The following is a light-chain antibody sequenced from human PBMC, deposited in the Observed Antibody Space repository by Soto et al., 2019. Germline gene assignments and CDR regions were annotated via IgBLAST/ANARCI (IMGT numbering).Light chain of an antibody. Sequence: DIQMRQSPSTLSASVADRVTISCRTSHTISYWLAWHQQTTGKAPQVLIYDATRLKSGVPSRFSGSGSRTECTLSVSKLQPDDFATYYCQQYNSYSRTFGQGTKVDIK. CDR1: HTISYW. J-gene: IGKJ1*01. V-gene: IGKV1-5*01. CDR3: QQYNSYSRT. CDR2: DAT.